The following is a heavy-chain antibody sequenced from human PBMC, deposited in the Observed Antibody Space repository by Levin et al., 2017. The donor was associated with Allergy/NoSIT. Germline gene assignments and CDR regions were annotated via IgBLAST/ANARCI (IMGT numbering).Heavy chain of an antibody. V-gene: IGHV3-21*01. CDR3: ARGHVTGTTYGMDV. D-gene: IGHD1-7*01. Sequence: PGGSLRLSCSASGFIFSWHSMNWVRQAPGKGLEWVSSITSNSRDIYYADSVKGRFTISRDNAKNSLYLQLNSLGAEDTALYYCARGHVTGTTYGMDVWGRGTTVTVSS. CDR1: GFIFSWHS. CDR2: ITSNSRDI. J-gene: IGHJ6*02.